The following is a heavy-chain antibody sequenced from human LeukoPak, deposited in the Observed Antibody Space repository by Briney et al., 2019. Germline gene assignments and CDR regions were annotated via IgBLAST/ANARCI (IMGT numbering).Heavy chain of an antibody. V-gene: IGHV3-23*01. J-gene: IGHJ4*02. Sequence: GGSLRLSCAASGFTFSSYAMSWVRQAPGKGLEWVSAISGSGGSTYYADSVKGRFTISRDNSKNTLYLQMNSLRAEDTAVYCCAMPMDTAMVKTKDSWGQGTLVTVSS. CDR3: AMPMDTAMVKTKDS. CDR1: GFTFSSYA. CDR2: ISGSGGST. D-gene: IGHD5-18*01.